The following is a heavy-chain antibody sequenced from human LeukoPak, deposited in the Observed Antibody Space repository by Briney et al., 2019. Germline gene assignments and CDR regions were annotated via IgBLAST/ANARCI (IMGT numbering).Heavy chain of an antibody. Sequence: SETLSLTCTVSGGSISNYYWSWIRQPPGKGLEWIGYIYYSGSTNYNPSLKSRVTISVDTSKNQFSLKLSSVTAADTAVYYCTRGSIAYYYMDVWGKGTTVTISS. J-gene: IGHJ6*03. CDR3: TRGSIAYYYMDV. CDR2: IYYSGST. CDR1: GGSISNYY. V-gene: IGHV4-59*01. D-gene: IGHD3-22*01.